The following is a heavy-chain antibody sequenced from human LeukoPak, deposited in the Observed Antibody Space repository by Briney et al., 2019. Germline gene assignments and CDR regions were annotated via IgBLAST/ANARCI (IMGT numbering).Heavy chain of an antibody. CDR3: TTSSPANWGVDDAFDI. Sequence: GGSLRLSCAASGFTFINAWMSWARQAPGKGLEWVGRIKSKTDGGTTDYAAPVKGRLTISRDDSKNTLYLQMNSLKTEDTAVYYCTTSSPANWGVDDAFDIWGQGTMVTVSS. V-gene: IGHV3-15*01. CDR1: GFTFINAW. CDR2: IKSKTDGGTT. D-gene: IGHD7-27*01. J-gene: IGHJ3*02.